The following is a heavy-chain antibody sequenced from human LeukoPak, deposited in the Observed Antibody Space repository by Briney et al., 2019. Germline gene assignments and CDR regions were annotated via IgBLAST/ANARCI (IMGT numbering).Heavy chain of an antibody. CDR1: GFTFSTFL. V-gene: IGHV3-30*03. D-gene: IGHD6-6*01. CDR3: ARVGRVSIYPSYMDV. Sequence: GGSLRLSCEASGFTFSTFLMHWVRQTADKGLEWVAVISDDGRDVYYADSVKGRFTISRDNSKNTLYLQMHSVRPEDTAVVYCARVGRVSIYPSYMDVWGKGTTVTVSS. J-gene: IGHJ6*03. CDR2: ISDDGRDV.